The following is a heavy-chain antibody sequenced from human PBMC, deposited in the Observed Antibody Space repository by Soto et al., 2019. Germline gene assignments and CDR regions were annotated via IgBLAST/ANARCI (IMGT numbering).Heavy chain of an antibody. Sequence: PSEPLSLTCAVYGGSFSGYYWSWIRQPPGKGLEWIGEINHSGSTNYNPSLKSRVTISVDTSKNQFSLKLSSLTAADTAVYYCARGKLYCTNGVCYNNWFDPWGQGTLVTVSS. CDR3: ARGKLYCTNGVCYNNWFDP. CDR2: INHSGST. CDR1: GGSFSGYY. J-gene: IGHJ5*02. D-gene: IGHD2-8*01. V-gene: IGHV4-34*01.